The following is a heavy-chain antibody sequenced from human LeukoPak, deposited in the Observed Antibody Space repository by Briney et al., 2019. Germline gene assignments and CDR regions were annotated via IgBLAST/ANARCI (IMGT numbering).Heavy chain of an antibody. J-gene: IGHJ4*02. CDR1: GFTFSSYG. D-gene: IGHD4-17*01. V-gene: IGHV3-30*03. CDR2: ISYDGSNK. CDR3: ARGRYYLDS. Sequence: GGSLRLSCAASGFTFSSYGMHWVRQAPGKGLEWVAVISYDGSNKYYADSVKGRFTISRDNAKNTLYLQMNSLRAEDTAVYYCARGRYYLDSWDQGTLVTVSS.